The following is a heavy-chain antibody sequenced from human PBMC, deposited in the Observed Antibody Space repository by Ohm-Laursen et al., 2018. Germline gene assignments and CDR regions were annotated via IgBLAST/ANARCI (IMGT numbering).Heavy chain of an antibody. D-gene: IGHD7-27*01. CDR1: GGSISSGGYY. J-gene: IGHJ4*02. V-gene: IGHV4-31*03. CDR2: IYYSGSA. CDR3: VKALRTGPFDS. Sequence: TLSLTCTVSGGSISSGGYYWSWLRQHPGKGLEWIGYIYYSGSAYYNPSLKSRVTISVDTSKNQFSLKLSSVTAADTAVYYCVKALRTGPFDSWGQGTLVTVSS.